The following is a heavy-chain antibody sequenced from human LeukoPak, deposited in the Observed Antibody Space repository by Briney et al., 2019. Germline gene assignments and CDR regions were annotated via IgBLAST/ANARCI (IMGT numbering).Heavy chain of an antibody. CDR3: ARDARCSGCHGSDY. CDR2: VSYSGST. Sequence: SETLSLTCTVSGGSVSSGTYYWGWIRQPPGKGLEWIAYVSYSGSTNYNPSLKSRVTISVDTSKNQFSLRLSSVTAADTAVYYCARDARCSGCHGSDYWGQGTLVTVSS. J-gene: IGHJ4*02. D-gene: IGHD6-19*01. CDR1: GGSVSSGTYY. V-gene: IGHV4-61*01.